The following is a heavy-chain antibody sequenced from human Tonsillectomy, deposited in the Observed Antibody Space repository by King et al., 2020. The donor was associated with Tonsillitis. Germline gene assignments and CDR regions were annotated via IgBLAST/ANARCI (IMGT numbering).Heavy chain of an antibody. D-gene: IGHD3-22*01. CDR3: AKEGDDYNTTGYPYYFDS. J-gene: IGHJ4*02. V-gene: IGHV3-30*02. CDR2: IRYNGKNI. Sequence: QLVQSGGGVVQPGGSLRLSCEASGFIFNNFDMDWVRHTPGKGLEWVAFIRYNGKNIYYVDSVKGRFTISIDNSQNTLYLQMNSLRAEDTAVYYCAKEGDDYNTTGYPYYFDSWGQGTLVTVSS. CDR1: GFIFNNFD.